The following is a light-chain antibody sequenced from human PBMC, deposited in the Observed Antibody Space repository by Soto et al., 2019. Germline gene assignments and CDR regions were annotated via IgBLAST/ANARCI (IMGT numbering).Light chain of an antibody. CDR3: QKCKVAPFT. Sequence: IPMTQSPSSLSAFVGDRVTITCRASQDIGNFLAWYQQKPGKVPKLLIYAASTLQSGVPSRFSGSGSGTDFTLTISSLQPEDVATYYCQKCKVAPFTFGGGTKVEIK. J-gene: IGKJ4*01. CDR1: QDIGNF. CDR2: AAS. V-gene: IGKV1-27*01.